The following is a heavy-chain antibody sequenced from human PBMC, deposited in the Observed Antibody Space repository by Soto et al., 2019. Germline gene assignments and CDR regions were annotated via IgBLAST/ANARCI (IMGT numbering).Heavy chain of an antibody. J-gene: IGHJ4*02. CDR1: GGTFSSYA. CDR2: IIPIFGTA. Sequence: GASVKVSCKASGGTFSSYAISWVRQAPGQGLEWMGGIIPIFGTANYAQKFQGRVTITADESTSTAYMELSSLSSEDTAVYYCAREIDYYDSSPLDYWGQGTLVTVSS. CDR3: AREIDYYDSSPLDY. D-gene: IGHD3-22*01. V-gene: IGHV1-69*13.